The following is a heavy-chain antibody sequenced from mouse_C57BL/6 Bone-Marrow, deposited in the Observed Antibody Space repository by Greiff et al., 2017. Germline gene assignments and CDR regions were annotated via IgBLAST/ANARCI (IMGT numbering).Heavy chain of an antibody. J-gene: IGHJ3*01. V-gene: IGHV5-4*01. CDR3: ARDNYYGPAY. CDR2: ISDGGSYT. Sequence: EVQRVESGGGLVKPGGSLKLSCAASGFTFSSYAMSWVRQTPEKRLEWVATISDGGSYTYYPDNVKGRFTISRDNAKNNLYLQMSHLKSEDTAMYYCARDNYYGPAYWGQGTLVTVSA. CDR1: GFTFSSYA. D-gene: IGHD2-1*01.